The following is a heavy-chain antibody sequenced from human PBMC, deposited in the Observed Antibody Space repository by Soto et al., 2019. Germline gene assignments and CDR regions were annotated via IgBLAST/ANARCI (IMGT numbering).Heavy chain of an antibody. CDR1: GFTVSSNY. CDR2: IYSGGST. Sequence: EVQLVESGGGLIQPGGSLRLSCAASGFTVSSNYMSWVRQAPGKGLEWVSVIYSGGSTYYADSVKGRFTITRDNSKNTQYLQMNSLSVEDTDVYYCARDPPIKGSGWSMDVWGQGTTVTVYS. D-gene: IGHD6-19*01. J-gene: IGHJ6*02. V-gene: IGHV3-53*01. CDR3: ARDPPIKGSGWSMDV.